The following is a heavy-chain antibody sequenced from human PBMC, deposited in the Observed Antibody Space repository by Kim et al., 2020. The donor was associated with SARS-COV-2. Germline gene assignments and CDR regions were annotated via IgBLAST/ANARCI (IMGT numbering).Heavy chain of an antibody. D-gene: IGHD3-3*01. Sequence: ASVKVSCKASGYTFTSYGISWVRQAPGQGLEWMGWISAYNGNTNYAQKLQGRVTMTTDTSTSTAYMELRSLRSDDTAVYYCARDHTYYDFSLPRAGPKFDPWGQGTLVTVSS. CDR2: ISAYNGNT. CDR3: ARDHTYYDFSLPRAGPKFDP. J-gene: IGHJ5*02. V-gene: IGHV1-18*04. CDR1: GYTFTSYG.